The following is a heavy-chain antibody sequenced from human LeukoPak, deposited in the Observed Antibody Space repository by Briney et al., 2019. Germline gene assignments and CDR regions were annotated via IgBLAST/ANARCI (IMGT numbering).Heavy chain of an antibody. CDR2: MSGSGDWT. CDR3: ARDSRPRGYSYGNQDY. J-gene: IGHJ4*02. V-gene: IGHV3-23*01. Sequence: GGSLRLSCAASGFAFANFAMSWVRQAPGKGLEWVSTMSGSGDWTYYADSARGRFAIPRDNSKNTLYLQMNSLRAEDTAVYYCARDSRPRGYSYGNQDYWGQGTLVTVSS. CDR1: GFAFANFA. D-gene: IGHD5-18*01.